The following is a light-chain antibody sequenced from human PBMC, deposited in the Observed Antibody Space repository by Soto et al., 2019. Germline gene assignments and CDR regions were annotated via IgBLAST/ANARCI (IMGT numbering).Light chain of an antibody. CDR3: LQHSTYPLT. CDR1: QGIRNV. CDR2: GAS. V-gene: IGKV1-17*01. J-gene: IGKJ1*01. Sequence: DIQMTQFPSSLSASVGDRVTITCRASQGIRNVLGWYQQKPGKAPKRLIYGASSLQIGVPSRFSGSGSGTEYTLAISSLQLKESATCYCLQHSTYPLTFGKGTKVVIK.